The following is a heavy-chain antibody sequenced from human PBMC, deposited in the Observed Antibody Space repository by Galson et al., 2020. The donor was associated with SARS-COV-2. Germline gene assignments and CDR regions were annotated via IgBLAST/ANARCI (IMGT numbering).Heavy chain of an antibody. V-gene: IGHV3-23*01. J-gene: IGHJ4*02. CDR2: IRDSGHDT. CDR1: NFTFSIYA. CDR3: AKPLWNDFSPPGY. D-gene: IGHD3-3*01. Sequence: GGSLRLSCAASNFTFSIYAMTWVRQAPGKGLEWVSSIRDSGHDTYYADSVRGRFTISRDNSKNTLYLQMNSLRAEDTAIYFCAKPLWNDFSPPGYWGRGSLVIVSS.